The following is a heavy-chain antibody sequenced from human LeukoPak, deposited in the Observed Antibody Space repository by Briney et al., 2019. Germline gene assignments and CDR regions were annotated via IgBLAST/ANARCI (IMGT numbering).Heavy chain of an antibody. V-gene: IGHV3-23*01. CDR3: AKRGVVIRVILVGFHKEAYYFDS. D-gene: IGHD3-22*01. J-gene: IGHJ4*02. CDR2: ISDSGGRT. CDR1: GITLSNDG. Sequence: PGGSLRLSCAVSGITLSNDGMSWVRQPPGKGLEWVAGISDSGGRTNYADAVKGRFTISRDNPKNTLYLQMNSLRAEDTAVYFCAKRGVVIRVILVGFHKEAYYFDSWGQGALVTVSS.